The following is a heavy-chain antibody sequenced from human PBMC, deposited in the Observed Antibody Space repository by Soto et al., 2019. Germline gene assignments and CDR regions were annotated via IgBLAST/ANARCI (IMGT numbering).Heavy chain of an antibody. CDR3: ATAGGATYLPGDVGDAFDI. Sequence: GSLRLSCATSGFTFSSYALHWVRQAPGKGLEWVALISYDGINKYYADSVKGRFTISGDNSKNTMYLQMNSLRSEDTAVYYCATAGGATYLPGDVGDAFDIWGQGTMVTVSS. CDR2: ISYDGINK. V-gene: IGHV3-30-3*01. J-gene: IGHJ3*02. D-gene: IGHD1-26*01. CDR1: GFTFSSYA.